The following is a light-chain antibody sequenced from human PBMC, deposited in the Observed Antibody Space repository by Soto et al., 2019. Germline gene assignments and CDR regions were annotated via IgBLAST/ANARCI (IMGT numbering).Light chain of an antibody. V-gene: IGKV3-15*01. CDR2: GAS. J-gene: IGKJ4*01. CDR3: QQYNNWPIT. Sequence: MTQSPSTLSVSPGERATLSCRASQSVSSNLAWYQQKPGQAPRLLIYGASTRATGIPARFSGSGSGTEFTLTISSLQSEDFAVYYCQQYNNWPITFGGGTKVDIK. CDR1: QSVSSN.